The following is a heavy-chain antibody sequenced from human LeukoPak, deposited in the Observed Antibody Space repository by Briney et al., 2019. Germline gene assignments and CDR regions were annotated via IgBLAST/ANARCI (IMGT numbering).Heavy chain of an antibody. CDR2: IKSKTDGGTR. Sequence: PGGSLRLSCEASGFTFSYAWMSWVRQAPGKGLEWVGRIKSKTDGGTRDYAAPVKGRFTISRDDSKNTLYLQMNSLKTEDTAVYYCTTDWLTDYDFWSGYYQKYYFDYWGQGTLVTVSS. D-gene: IGHD3-3*01. CDR3: TTDWLTDYDFWSGYYQKYYFDY. J-gene: IGHJ4*02. CDR1: GFTFSYAW. V-gene: IGHV3-15*01.